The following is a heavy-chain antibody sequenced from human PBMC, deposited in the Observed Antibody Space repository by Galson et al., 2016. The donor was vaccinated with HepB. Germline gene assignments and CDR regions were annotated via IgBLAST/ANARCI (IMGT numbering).Heavy chain of an antibody. CDR1: GDTFSYYA. CDR2: IIPIFGKA. V-gene: IGHV1-69*13. D-gene: IGHD2-15*01. Sequence: SVKVSCKASGDTFSYYAISWVRQAPGQGLEWMGGIIPIFGKADYAQKFQGRVTITADDSTSTAYMELSSLRSEDTAVYYCASRGARSCSGGSCYECDYWGQGTLVTVSS. CDR3: ASRGARSCSGGSCYECDY. J-gene: IGHJ4*02.